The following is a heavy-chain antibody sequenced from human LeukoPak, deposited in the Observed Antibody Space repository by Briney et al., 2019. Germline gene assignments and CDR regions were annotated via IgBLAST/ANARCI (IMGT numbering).Heavy chain of an antibody. D-gene: IGHD3-9*01. CDR2: FDPEDGET. J-gene: IGHJ4*02. CDR1: GYTLTELS. Sequence: GASVKVSCKVSGYTLTELSMHWVRQAPGKGLEWMGGFDPEDGETIYAQKFQGRVTMTEDTSTDTAYMELSSLRSEDTAVYYCATVSYDILTGLYYFDYWGQGTLVTVSS. CDR3: ATVSYDILTGLYYFDY. V-gene: IGHV1-24*01.